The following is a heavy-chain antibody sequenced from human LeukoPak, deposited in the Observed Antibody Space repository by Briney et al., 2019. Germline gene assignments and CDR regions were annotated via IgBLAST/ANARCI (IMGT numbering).Heavy chain of an antibody. CDR2: ISGSGGST. CDR3: AKDETIVVVPAATH. CDR1: GFTFSSYG. J-gene: IGHJ4*02. D-gene: IGHD2-2*01. V-gene: IGHV3-23*01. Sequence: QAGGSLRLSCAASGFTFSSYGMSWVRQAPGKGLGWVSAISGSGGSTYYADSVKGRFTISRDNSKNTLYLQMNSLRAEDTAVYYCAKDETIVVVPAATHWGQGTLVTVSS.